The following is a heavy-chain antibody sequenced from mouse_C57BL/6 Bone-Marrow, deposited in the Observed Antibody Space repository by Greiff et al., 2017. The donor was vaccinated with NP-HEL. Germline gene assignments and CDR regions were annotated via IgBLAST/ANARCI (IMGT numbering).Heavy chain of an antibody. CDR1: GYAFSSSW. Sequence: QVQLQQSGPELVKPGASVKISCKASGYAFSSSWMNWVKQRPGKGLEWIGRIYPGDGDTNYNGKFKGKATLTADKSSSTAYMQLSSLTSEDSAVYFCERNDYYGSSNSYYAMDYWGQGTSVTVSS. J-gene: IGHJ4*01. CDR3: ERNDYYGSSNSYYAMDY. D-gene: IGHD1-1*01. CDR2: IYPGDGDT. V-gene: IGHV1-82*01.